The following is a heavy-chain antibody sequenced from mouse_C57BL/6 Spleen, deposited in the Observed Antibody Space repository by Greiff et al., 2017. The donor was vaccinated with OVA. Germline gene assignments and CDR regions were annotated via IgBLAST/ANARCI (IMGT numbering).Heavy chain of an antibody. Sequence: VQLKQSGAELVRPGASVTLSCKASGYTFTDYEMPWVKQTPVHGLEWIGAIDPETGGTAYNQKFKGKAILTADKSSSTAYMELRSLTSEDSAVYYCTSYYYGSSPYAMDYWGQGTSVTVSS. CDR3: TSYYYGSSPYAMDY. CDR2: IDPETGGT. CDR1: GYTFTDYE. D-gene: IGHD1-1*01. V-gene: IGHV1-15*01. J-gene: IGHJ4*01.